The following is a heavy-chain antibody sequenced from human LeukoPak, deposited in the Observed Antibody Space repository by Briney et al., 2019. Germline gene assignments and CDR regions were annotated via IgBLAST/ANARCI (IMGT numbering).Heavy chain of an antibody. Sequence: RGSLRLSCAASGFTFSNAWMSWVRQAPGKGLEWAGRIKSKTDGGTTDYAAPVKGRFTTSRDDSKNTLYLQMNSMKTEDTAVYYCTTEPAYYYDSSGYSEFDYWGQGTLVTVSS. D-gene: IGHD3-22*01. CDR3: TTEPAYYYDSSGYSEFDY. CDR2: IKSKTDGGTT. V-gene: IGHV3-15*01. J-gene: IGHJ4*01. CDR1: GFTFSNAW.